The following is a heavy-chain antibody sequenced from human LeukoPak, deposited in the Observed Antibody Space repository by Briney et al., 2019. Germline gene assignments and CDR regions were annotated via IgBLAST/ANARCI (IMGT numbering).Heavy chain of an antibody. CDR1: GFTFSSYE. D-gene: IGHD3-10*02. CDR2: ISSSGSTI. J-gene: IGHJ6*04. Sequence: GGSLRLSCAGSGFTFSSYEMNWVRQAPGKGLEWVSYISSSGSTIYYADSVKGRFTISRDNAKNSLYLQMNSLRAEDTAVYYCAELGITMIGGVWGKGTTVTVSS. V-gene: IGHV3-48*03. CDR3: AELGITMIGGV.